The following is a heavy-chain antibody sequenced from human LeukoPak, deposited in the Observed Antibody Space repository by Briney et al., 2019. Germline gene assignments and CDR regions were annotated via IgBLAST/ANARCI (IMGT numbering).Heavy chain of an antibody. CDR1: GFTFSTYY. CDR2: IKQDGSEK. V-gene: IGHV3-7*01. Sequence: GGSLRLSCAASGFTFSTYYMSWVRQAPGTGLEWVANIKQDGSEKYYVDSVKGRFTISRDNAKNSLYLQMNSLRAEDTAVYYCARVDSSGWHGIDYWGQGTLVTVSS. J-gene: IGHJ4*02. D-gene: IGHD6-19*01. CDR3: ARVDSSGWHGIDY.